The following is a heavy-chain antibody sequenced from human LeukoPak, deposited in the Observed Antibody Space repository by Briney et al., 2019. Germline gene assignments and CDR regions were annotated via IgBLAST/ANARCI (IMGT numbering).Heavy chain of an antibody. CDR2: IIPILGIA. D-gene: IGHD6-13*01. J-gene: IGHJ4*02. Sequence: SVKVSCKASGGTFSSYAISWVRQAPGQGLEWMGRIIPILGIANYAQKFQGRATITADKSTSTAYMELSSLRSEDTAVYYCASVWGIAAAGTFDYWGQGTLVTVSS. V-gene: IGHV1-69*04. CDR3: ASVWGIAAAGTFDY. CDR1: GGTFSSYA.